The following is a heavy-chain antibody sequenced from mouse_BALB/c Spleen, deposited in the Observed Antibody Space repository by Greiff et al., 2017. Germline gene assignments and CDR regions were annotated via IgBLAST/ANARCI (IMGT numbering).Heavy chain of an antibody. V-gene: IGHV5-4*02. CDR2: ISDGGSYT. D-gene: IGHD2-10*02. CDR3: ARVGYGNYDAMDY. J-gene: IGHJ4*01. CDR1: GFTFSDYY. Sequence: EVQVVESGGGLVKPGGSLKLSCAASGFTFSDYYMYWVRQTPEKRLEWVATISDGGSYTYYPDSVKGRFTISRDNAKNNLYLQMSSLKSEDTAMYYCARVGYGNYDAMDYWGQGTSVTVSS.